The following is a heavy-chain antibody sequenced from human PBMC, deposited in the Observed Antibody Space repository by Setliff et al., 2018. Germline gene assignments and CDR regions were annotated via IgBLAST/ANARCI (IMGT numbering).Heavy chain of an antibody. D-gene: IGHD2-15*01. CDR1: SGSIINYY. CDR2: IKYDGTT. CDR3: ARGCAAGACYSDYYYYMDV. Sequence: LETLSLTCTVSSGSIINYYWSWIRQPPGRPLEWIGYIKYDGTTDYNPSLDSRVTMSVDTPKNQFSLKLKSVTAADTAMYYCARGCAAGACYSDYYYYMDVWGKGTTVTVSS. J-gene: IGHJ6*03. V-gene: IGHV4-59*01.